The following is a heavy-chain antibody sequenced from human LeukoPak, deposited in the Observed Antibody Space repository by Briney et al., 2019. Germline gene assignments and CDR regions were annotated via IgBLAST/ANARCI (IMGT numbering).Heavy chain of an antibody. CDR2: INHRGST. D-gene: IGHD2-2*01. Sequence: SETLSLTCALYGGSFSDYSYNWIRQPPGKGLEWIGEINHRGSTSSSPSLRSRTTISIDTSQNQFSLKLSSVTAADTAVYYCARPSSTRSNWFDPWGQGTLVTVSS. V-gene: IGHV4-34*01. CDR3: ARPSSTRSNWFDP. CDR1: GGSFSDYS. J-gene: IGHJ5*02.